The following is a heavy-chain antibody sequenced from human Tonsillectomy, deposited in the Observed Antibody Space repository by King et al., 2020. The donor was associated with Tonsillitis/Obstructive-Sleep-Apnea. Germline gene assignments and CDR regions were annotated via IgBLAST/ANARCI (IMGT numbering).Heavy chain of an antibody. CDR3: ARVAAAGTVDY. V-gene: IGHV4-34*01. Sequence: VQLQQWGAGLLKPSETLSLTCAVYGGSFSGYYWSWIRQPPGKGLEWIGEINHSGITYYTPSLKSRVTISVDTSKNHFSLDLSSVTDADTAIYYCARVAAAGTVDYWGQGALVTVSS. CDR2: INHSGIT. CDR1: GGSFSGYY. D-gene: IGHD6-13*01. J-gene: IGHJ4*02.